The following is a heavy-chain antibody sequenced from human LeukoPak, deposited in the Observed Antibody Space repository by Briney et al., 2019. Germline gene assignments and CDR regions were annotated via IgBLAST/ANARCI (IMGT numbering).Heavy chain of an antibody. CDR3: AKGGGTTVTTYFDY. Sequence: PGGSLRLSCAVSGFTFSNYGIHWVRQAPGKGLEWVAVISYDGSNIYYADSVKGRFTISRDNFKNTLYLQMNSLRAEDTAVYYCAKGGGTTVTTYFDYWGQGTLVTVSS. CDR2: ISYDGSNI. D-gene: IGHD4-17*01. V-gene: IGHV3-30*18. CDR1: GFTFSNYG. J-gene: IGHJ4*02.